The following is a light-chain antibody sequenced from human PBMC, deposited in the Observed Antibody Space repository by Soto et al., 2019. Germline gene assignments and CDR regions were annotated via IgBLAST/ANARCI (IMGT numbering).Light chain of an antibody. CDR3: LLYYGGVRV. J-gene: IGLJ2*01. CDR2: STS. V-gene: IGLV7-43*01. Sequence: QAVVPQEPSLTVSPGGTVTLTCASSTGAVTSTYYPNWFQQKPGQAPRALIYSTSNKHPWTPARFSGSLLGVKAALTLSGVQPEDEADYYCLLYYGGVRVFGGGTKLTVL. CDR1: TGAVTSTYY.